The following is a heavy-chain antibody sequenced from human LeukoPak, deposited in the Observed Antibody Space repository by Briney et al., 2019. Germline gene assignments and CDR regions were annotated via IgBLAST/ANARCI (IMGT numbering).Heavy chain of an antibody. V-gene: IGHV1-69*06. CDR3: ARAHTYYYGSGSYEKLHYFDY. CDR2: IIPIFGTA. CDR1: GGTFSSYA. J-gene: IGHJ4*02. D-gene: IGHD3-10*01. Sequence: SVKVSCKASGGTFSSYAISWVRQASGQGLEWMGGIIPIFGTANYAQKFQGRVTITADKSTSTAYMELSSLRSEDTAVYYCARAHTYYYGSGSYEKLHYFDYWGQGTLVTVSS.